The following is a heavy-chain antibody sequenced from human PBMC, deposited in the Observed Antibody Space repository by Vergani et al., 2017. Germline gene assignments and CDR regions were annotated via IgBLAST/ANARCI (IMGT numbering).Heavy chain of an antibody. CDR3: ARDRGSNFNGFDP. D-gene: IGHD4-11*01. Sequence: QVQLQESGPGLVKPSETLSLTCTVSGGSISSYYWSWIRQPPGKGLEWIGYIYYSGSTNYNPSLKSRVTISVDTSKNQFSLKLSSVTAADTAVYYCARDRGSNFNGFDPWGQGTLVTVSS. CDR2: IYYSGST. V-gene: IGHV4-59*12. J-gene: IGHJ5*02. CDR1: GGSISSYY.